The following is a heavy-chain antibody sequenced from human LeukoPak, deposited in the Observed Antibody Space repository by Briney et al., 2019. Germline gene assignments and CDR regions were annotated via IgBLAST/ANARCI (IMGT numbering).Heavy chain of an antibody. J-gene: IGHJ6*02. CDR1: GFTSSSYW. CDR2: IKQDGSEK. CDR3: ASQNYYYGMDV. Sequence: GGSLRLSCAASGFTSSSYWMSWVRQAPGKGLEWVANIKQDGSEKYYVDSVKGRFTISRDNAKNSLYLQMNSLRAEDTAVYYCASQNYYYGMDVWGQGTTVTVSS. V-gene: IGHV3-7*01.